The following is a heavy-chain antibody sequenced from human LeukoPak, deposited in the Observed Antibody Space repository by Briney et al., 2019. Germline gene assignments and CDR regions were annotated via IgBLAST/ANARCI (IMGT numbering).Heavy chain of an antibody. Sequence: ASVKVSCKASGYSFPSSGISWLRQAPGQGLEWLGWISTHDGDTKYAQNVQGRATMTTDTSTNPAYMELRSLRFDDTAVYYCARESIWAYYFDSWGQGTLVTVSS. J-gene: IGHJ4*02. CDR3: ARESIWAYYFDS. V-gene: IGHV1-18*01. CDR1: GYSFPSSG. D-gene: IGHD7-27*01. CDR2: ISTHDGDT.